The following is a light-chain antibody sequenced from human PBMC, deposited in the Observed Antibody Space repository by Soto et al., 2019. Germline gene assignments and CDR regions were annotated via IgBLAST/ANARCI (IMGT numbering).Light chain of an antibody. CDR1: QGISNF. Sequence: DIQMTQSPSSLSASVGDRGTITCRASQGISNFLNWYQQKPGEAPKVLIYAASSLQTGVPSRFTGSGSGTVFTLTINSLQPEDFASYFCQQSFTNPKTFGQGTEVDIK. CDR2: AAS. V-gene: IGKV1-39*01. CDR3: QQSFTNPKT. J-gene: IGKJ1*01.